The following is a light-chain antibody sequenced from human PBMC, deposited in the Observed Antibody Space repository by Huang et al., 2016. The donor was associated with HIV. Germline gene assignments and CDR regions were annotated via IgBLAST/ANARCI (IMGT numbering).Light chain of an antibody. J-gene: IGKJ4*01. CDR1: QSISRY. CDR2: DAS. Sequence: VLTQSPATLSLSPGERATLSCRASQSISRYLAWYQQRPGQAPRRLIYDASNRATGIAARFSASGSGTDFTLTISSLEPEDFAIYYCQQRYTWPLTFGGGTKVEIK. CDR3: QQRYTWPLT. V-gene: IGKV3-11*01.